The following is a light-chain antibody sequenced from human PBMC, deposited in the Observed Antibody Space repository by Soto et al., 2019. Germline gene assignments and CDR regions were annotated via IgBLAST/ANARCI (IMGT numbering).Light chain of an antibody. V-gene: IGKV1-5*01. Sequence: DIQMTQSPSSLSASVGDRVTITCRASQSISRFLNWYQHKPGKAPELLMFAASNLESGVPSRFSGSGSGTEFTLTISSLQAEDFATYYCQQYNSYSWTFGQGTKVDIK. CDR3: QQYNSYSWT. J-gene: IGKJ1*01. CDR1: QSISRF. CDR2: AAS.